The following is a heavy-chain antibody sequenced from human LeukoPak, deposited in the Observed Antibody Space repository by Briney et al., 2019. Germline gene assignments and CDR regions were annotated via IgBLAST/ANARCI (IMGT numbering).Heavy chain of an antibody. CDR3: AKFHAGYYYDSSGYYYYFDY. D-gene: IGHD3-22*01. CDR2: ISGSGGST. CDR1: GFTFSSYA. V-gene: IGHV3-23*01. Sequence: GGSLRLSCAASGFTFSSYAMSWVRQAPGKGLEWVSAISGSGGSTYYADSVKGRFTISRDNSKNTLYLQMNSLRAEDTAVYYCAKFHAGYYYDSSGYYYYFDYWGQGTLVTVSS. J-gene: IGHJ4*02.